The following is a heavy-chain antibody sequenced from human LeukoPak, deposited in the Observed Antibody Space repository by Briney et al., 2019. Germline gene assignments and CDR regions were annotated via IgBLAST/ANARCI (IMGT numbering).Heavy chain of an antibody. Sequence: GGSLRLSCAASGFTFHDYGMTCVRQVPGKGLEWVSGINWNSGNTGYADSVKGRFTISRDNAKNSLYLQMNDLRAEDTALYYCARAKACSSTTCPSDIWGLGTMVTVSS. V-gene: IGHV3-20*04. CDR2: INWNSGNT. CDR3: ARAKACSSTTCPSDI. CDR1: GFTFHDYG. D-gene: IGHD2-2*01. J-gene: IGHJ3*02.